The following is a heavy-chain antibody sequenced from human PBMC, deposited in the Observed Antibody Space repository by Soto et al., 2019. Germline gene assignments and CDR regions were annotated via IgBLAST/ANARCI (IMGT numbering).Heavy chain of an antibody. CDR1: GGSVSNSA. J-gene: IGHJ4*02. CDR2: IIPIFGPA. V-gene: IGHV1-69*01. CDR3: GRCSSLTKVEY. Sequence: QVQLVQSGSEVKKPGSSVRVSCKASGGSVSNSAISWLRQAPGQGLEWRGGIIPIFGPAIYARKFQGRFTISADESTGTAYMELNNVRSDDTAVYYCGRCSSLTKVEYWGQGTLVTVSS. D-gene: IGHD6-6*01.